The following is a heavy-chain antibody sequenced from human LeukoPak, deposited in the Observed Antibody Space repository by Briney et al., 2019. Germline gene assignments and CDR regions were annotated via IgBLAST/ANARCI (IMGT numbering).Heavy chain of an antibody. V-gene: IGHV4-39*07. D-gene: IGHD1-26*01. CDR2: IYYSGST. CDR1: GGSISSSSYY. Sequence: PSETLSLTCTVSGGSISSSSYYWGWIRQPPGKGLEWIRSIYYSGSTYYNPSLKSRATISVDTSKNQFSLKLSSVTAADTAVYYCARDEAGATTFDYWGQGTLVTVSS. J-gene: IGHJ4*02. CDR3: ARDEAGATTFDY.